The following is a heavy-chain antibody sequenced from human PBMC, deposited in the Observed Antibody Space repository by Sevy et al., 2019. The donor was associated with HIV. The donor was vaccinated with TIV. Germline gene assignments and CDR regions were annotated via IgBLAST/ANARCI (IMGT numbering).Heavy chain of an antibody. J-gene: IGHJ3*01. V-gene: IGHV3-48*03. Sequence: GGSLRLSCEASGFTFSSYEMNWVRQAPGKGLEWVSYISSSGTTIKYADSVRGRFTISRDNAKNEVFLQMNSLRAEDTGVYYCARGAYDVWGQGTTVTVSS. CDR3: ARGAYDV. CDR2: ISSSGTTI. CDR1: GFTFSSYE.